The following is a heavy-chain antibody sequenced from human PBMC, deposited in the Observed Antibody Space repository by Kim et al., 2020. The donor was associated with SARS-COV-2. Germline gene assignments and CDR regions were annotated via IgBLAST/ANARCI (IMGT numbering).Heavy chain of an antibody. V-gene: IGHV1-18*01. J-gene: IGHJ4*02. D-gene: IGHD1-1*01. CDR3: ARGYNYGD. Sequence: GDADYAPNLQGRVTMTTDTSTTTAYLKLSSLRSDDSAVYYCARGYNYGDWGQGTLVTVSS. CDR2: GDA.